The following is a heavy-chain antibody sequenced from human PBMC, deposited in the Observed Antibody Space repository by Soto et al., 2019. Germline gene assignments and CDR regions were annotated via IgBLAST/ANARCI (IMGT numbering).Heavy chain of an antibody. V-gene: IGHV3-23*01. CDR2: FTETGACT. Sequence: GGSLRLSCAPSGFSFTSHAMSWVRQAAGKGLEWVSAFTETGACTWCANYVKGRFTISRDRAKNTLDLQMNSLRADHTVLYYCARGSASLRTSYFDHWSQGTRVTVSS. CDR3: ARGSASLRTSYFDH. D-gene: IGHD3-16*01. J-gene: IGHJ4*02. CDR1: GFSFTSHA.